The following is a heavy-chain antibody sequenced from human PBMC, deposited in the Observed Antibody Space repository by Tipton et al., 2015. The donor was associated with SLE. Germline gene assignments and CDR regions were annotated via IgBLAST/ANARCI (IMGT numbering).Heavy chain of an antibody. Sequence: LRLSCAVYGGSFSGYYWSWIRKPPGKGLEWIGEINHSGSTNYNPSLKSRVTISVDTSKNQFSLKLSSVTAADTAVYYCVGEVAGKGFSGWGQGTLVTVSS. J-gene: IGHJ4*02. CDR1: GGSFSGYY. CDR3: VGEVAGKGFSG. CDR2: INHSGST. V-gene: IGHV4-34*01. D-gene: IGHD6-19*01.